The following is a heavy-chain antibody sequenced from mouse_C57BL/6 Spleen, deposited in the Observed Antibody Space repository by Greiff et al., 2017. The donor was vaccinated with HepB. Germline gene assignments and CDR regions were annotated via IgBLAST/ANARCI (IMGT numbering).Heavy chain of an antibody. J-gene: IGHJ1*03. CDR1: GFTFSSYG. CDR3: ARYYGSSYRYFDV. Sequence: EVKLVESGGDLVKPGGSLKLSCAASGFTFSSYGMSWVRQTPDKRLEWVATISSGGSYTYYPDSVKGRFTISRDNAKNTLYLQMSSLKSEDTAMYYCARYYGSSYRYFDVWGTGTTVTVSS. V-gene: IGHV5-6*01. D-gene: IGHD1-1*01. CDR2: ISSGGSYT.